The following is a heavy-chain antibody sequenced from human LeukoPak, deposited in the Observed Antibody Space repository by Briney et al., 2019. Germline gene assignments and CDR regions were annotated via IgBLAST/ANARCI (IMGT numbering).Heavy chain of an antibody. CDR2: ISYDGSNK. V-gene: IGHV3-30-3*01. CDR1: GFTFSSYA. J-gene: IGHJ6*02. Sequence: GGSLRLSCAASGFTFSSYAMHWVRQAPGKGLEWVAVISYDGSNKYYADSVKGRFTISRDNSKNTLYLQMNSLRAEDTAVYYCAKAYYYYGSGSKTYYYGMDVWGQGTTVTVSS. CDR3: AKAYYYYGSGSKTYYYGMDV. D-gene: IGHD3-10*01.